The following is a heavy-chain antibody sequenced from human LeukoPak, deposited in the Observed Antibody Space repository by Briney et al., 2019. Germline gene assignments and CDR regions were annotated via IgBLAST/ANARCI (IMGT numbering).Heavy chain of an antibody. CDR1: GFTFSSYG. D-gene: IGHD6-19*01. J-gene: IGHJ4*02. CDR3: ARVIAVAGLDY. CDR2: IWYDGSNK. Sequence: RGSLRLSCAASGFTFSSYGMHWVRQAPGKGLEWVAVIWYDGSNKYYADSVKGRFTISRDNSKNTLYLQMNSLRAEDTAVYYCARVIAVAGLDYWGQGTLVTVSS. V-gene: IGHV3-33*01.